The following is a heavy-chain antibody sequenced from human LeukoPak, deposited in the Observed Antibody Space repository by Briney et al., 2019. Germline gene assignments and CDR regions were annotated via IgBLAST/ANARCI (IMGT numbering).Heavy chain of an antibody. Sequence: SEALSLTCTVSGYSISSGYYWGWIRQPPGKGLEWIGSIYHSGSTYYNPSLKSRVTISVDTSKNQFSLKLSSVTAADTAVYYCARDRHSGYKFRGIFDYWGQGTLVTVSS. D-gene: IGHD5-12*01. J-gene: IGHJ4*02. CDR2: IYHSGST. CDR3: ARDRHSGYKFRGIFDY. V-gene: IGHV4-38-2*02. CDR1: GYSISSGYY.